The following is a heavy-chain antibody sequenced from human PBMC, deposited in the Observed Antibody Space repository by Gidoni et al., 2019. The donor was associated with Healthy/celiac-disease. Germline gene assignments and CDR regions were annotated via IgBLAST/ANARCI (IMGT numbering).Heavy chain of an antibody. CDR2: INHSGST. D-gene: IGHD3-16*02. CDR3: ARGRGYYDYVWGSYRYTNFDY. Sequence: LSLTCAVYGGSFSGYYWSWIRQPPGKGLEWIGEINHSGSTNYNPSLKSRVPISVDTSKNQFSLKLSSVTAADTAVYYCARGRGYYDYVWGSYRYTNFDYWGQGTLVTVSS. V-gene: IGHV4-34*01. J-gene: IGHJ4*02. CDR1: GGSFSGYY.